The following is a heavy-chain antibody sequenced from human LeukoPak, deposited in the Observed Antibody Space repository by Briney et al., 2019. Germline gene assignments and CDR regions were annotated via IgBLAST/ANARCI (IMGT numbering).Heavy chain of an antibody. J-gene: IGHJ5*02. CDR3: ARALLGYSSSWPSSA. CDR2: ISYDGSNK. V-gene: IGHV3-30*04. Sequence: SGRSLRLSCAASGFTFSGYAMHWVRQAPGKGLEWVAVISYDGSNKYYAGSVKGRFTISRDNSKNTLYLQMNSLRAEDTAVYYCARALLGYSSSWPSSAWGQGTLVTVSS. D-gene: IGHD6-13*01. CDR1: GFTFSGYA.